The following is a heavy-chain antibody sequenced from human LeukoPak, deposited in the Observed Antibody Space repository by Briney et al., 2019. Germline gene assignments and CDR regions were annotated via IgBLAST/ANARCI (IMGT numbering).Heavy chain of an antibody. CDR3: ARDHNGPYTFDY. CDR1: GFTFSSYE. J-gene: IGHJ4*02. V-gene: IGHV3-48*03. Sequence: GGSPRLSCAASGFTFSSYEMNWVRQAPGKGLEWVSYISSSGSTIYYADSVKGRFTISRDNAKNSLSLQMNSLKVEDTAVYYCARDHNGPYTFDYWGQGTLVTASS. D-gene: IGHD2-2*02. CDR2: ISSSGSTI.